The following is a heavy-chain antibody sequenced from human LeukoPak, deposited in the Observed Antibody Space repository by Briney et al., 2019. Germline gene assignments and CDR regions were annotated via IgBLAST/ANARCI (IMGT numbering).Heavy chain of an antibody. CDR1: GGSISSSSYY. CDR2: IFYSGST. V-gene: IGHV4-39*01. Sequence: SETLSLTCTVYGGSISSSSYYWGWIRQPPGKGLEWIGTIFYSGSTYYNPSLKSRVTISVDTSKNQFSLQLGSVTAADTAVYYCARHYCSGGSCYYYGMDVWGQGTTVTVSS. CDR3: ARHYCSGGSCYYYGMDV. D-gene: IGHD2-15*01. J-gene: IGHJ6*02.